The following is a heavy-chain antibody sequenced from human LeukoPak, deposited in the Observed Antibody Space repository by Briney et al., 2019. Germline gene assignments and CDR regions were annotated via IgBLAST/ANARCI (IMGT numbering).Heavy chain of an antibody. V-gene: IGHV4-39*01. Sequence: SETLSLTCTVSGGSISSSSYYWGWIRRPPGKGLEWIGSIYYSGSTYYNPSLKSRVTISVDTSKNQFSLKLSSVTAADTAVYYCARGPVAAGDYWGQGTLVTVSS. CDR2: IYYSGST. CDR3: ARGPVAAGDY. J-gene: IGHJ4*02. D-gene: IGHD2-15*01. CDR1: GGSISSSSYY.